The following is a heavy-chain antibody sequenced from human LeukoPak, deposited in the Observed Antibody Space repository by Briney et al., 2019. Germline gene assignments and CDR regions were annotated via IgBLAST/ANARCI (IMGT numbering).Heavy chain of an antibody. D-gene: IGHD5-24*01. CDR2: ISSSGSTI. Sequence: GGSLRLSCAASGFTFSSYEMNWVRQAAGKGLEWVSYISSSGSTIYYADSVKGRFTISRDNAKNSLYLQMNSLRAEDTAVYYCASSRDGYNWRDFDYWGQATLVTVSS. V-gene: IGHV3-48*03. CDR1: GFTFSSYE. J-gene: IGHJ4*02. CDR3: ASSRDGYNWRDFDY.